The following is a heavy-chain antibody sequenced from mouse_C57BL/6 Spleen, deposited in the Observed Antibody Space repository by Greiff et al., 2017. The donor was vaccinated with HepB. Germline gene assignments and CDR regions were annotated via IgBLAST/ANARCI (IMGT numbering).Heavy chain of an antibody. CDR1: GFNIKDDY. CDR3: TTRLPDYYAMDY. CDR2: IDPENGDT. J-gene: IGHJ4*01. V-gene: IGHV14-4*01. Sequence: VQLQQSGAELVRPGASVKLSCTASGFNIKDDYMHWVKQRPEQGLEWIGWIDPENGDTEYASKFQDKATITADTSSTKAYLQLSSLTSEDTAVYYCTTRLPDYYAMDYGGQGTSVTVSS. D-gene: IGHD5-5*01.